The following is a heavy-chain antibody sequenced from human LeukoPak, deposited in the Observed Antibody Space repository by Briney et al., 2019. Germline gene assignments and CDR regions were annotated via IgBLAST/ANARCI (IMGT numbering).Heavy chain of an antibody. J-gene: IGHJ4*02. CDR3: ARIPRGDYGGIRY. Sequence: PSETLSLTCTVSGGSFSSSSFYWGWIRQPPGKGLEWIGSIFYSGITYYNPSLKSRLTISVDTSKNQFSLELSSVTAADTAVYYCARIPRGDYGGIRYWGQGTLVTVSS. V-gene: IGHV4-39*01. CDR2: IFYSGIT. CDR1: GGSFSSSSFY. D-gene: IGHD4-17*01.